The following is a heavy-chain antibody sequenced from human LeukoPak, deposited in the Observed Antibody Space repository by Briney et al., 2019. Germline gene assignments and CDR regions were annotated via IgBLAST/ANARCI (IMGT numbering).Heavy chain of an antibody. CDR2: IYYSGST. Sequence: PSETLSLTCTVSGGSISSYYWSWIRQPPGKGLEWIGYIYYSGSTNYNPSLKSRVTISVDTSKNQFSLKLSSVTAADTAVYYCARGDNWNYWNFDYWGQGTLVTVSP. V-gene: IGHV4-59*01. J-gene: IGHJ4*02. CDR1: GGSISSYY. D-gene: IGHD1-7*01. CDR3: ARGDNWNYWNFDY.